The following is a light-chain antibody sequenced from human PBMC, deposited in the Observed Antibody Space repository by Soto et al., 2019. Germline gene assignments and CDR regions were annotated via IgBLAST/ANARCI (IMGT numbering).Light chain of an antibody. J-gene: IGKJ1*01. V-gene: IGKV3-20*01. CDR3: HQYGIPPS. CDR2: DAS. Sequence: EIVLTQSPGTLSLSPGERATLSCRSSQSVSSSYLAWYQQKPGQAPRLLIYDASGRATGIPDRFSGSGSGSDFSLTSSRRAPGDVAGCNCHQYGIPPSFGQGTKLEIK. CDR1: QSVSSSY.